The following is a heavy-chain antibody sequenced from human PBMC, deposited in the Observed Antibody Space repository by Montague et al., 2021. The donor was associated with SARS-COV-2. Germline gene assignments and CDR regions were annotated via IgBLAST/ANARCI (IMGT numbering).Heavy chain of an antibody. V-gene: IGHV4-34*01. CDR1: GGSFSGYY. Sequence: SETLSLTCAVYGGSFSGYYWSWIRQPPGKGLEWIGEINHSGSTNYNPSLKSRVTISVDTSKSQFSLKLSSVTAADTAVYYCARSGYSSSWYGFRSWFDPWGQGTLVTVSS. CDR2: INHSGST. J-gene: IGHJ5*02. D-gene: IGHD6-13*01. CDR3: ARSGYSSSWYGFRSWFDP.